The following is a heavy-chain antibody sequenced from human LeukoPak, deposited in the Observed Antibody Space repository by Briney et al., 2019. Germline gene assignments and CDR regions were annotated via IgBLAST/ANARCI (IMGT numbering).Heavy chain of an antibody. Sequence: ASVKVSCKASGYTFTSYDINWVRQATGQGLEWMGWMNPNSGNTGYAQKFQGRVTMTEDTSTDTAYMELSSLRSEDTAVYYCATLAPDCSGGSCYSARFDPWGQGTLVTVSS. V-gene: IGHV1-8*02. CDR3: ATLAPDCSGGSCYSARFDP. CDR2: MNPNSGNT. J-gene: IGHJ5*02. CDR1: GYTFTSYD. D-gene: IGHD2-15*01.